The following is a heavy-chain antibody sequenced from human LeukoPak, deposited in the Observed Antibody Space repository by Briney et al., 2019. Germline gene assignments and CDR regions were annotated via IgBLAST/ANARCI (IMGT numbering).Heavy chain of an antibody. CDR1: GYTFTGYY. CDR2: INPNSGGT. Sequence: ASVKVSCKASGYTFTGYYMHWVRQAPGQGLEWMGRINPNSGGTNYAQKFQGRVTMTRDTSISTAYMELSSLRSEDTAVYYCAAGIAARLAVPNYYYGMDVWGQGTTVTVSS. J-gene: IGHJ6*02. D-gene: IGHD6-6*01. V-gene: IGHV1-2*06. CDR3: AAGIAARLAVPNYYYGMDV.